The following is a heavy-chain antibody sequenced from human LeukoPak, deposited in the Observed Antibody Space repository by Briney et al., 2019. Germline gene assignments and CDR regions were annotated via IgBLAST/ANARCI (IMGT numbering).Heavy chain of an antibody. Sequence: GGSLRLSCAASGFTFSNAWMSWVRQAPGKGLEWVANIKQDGSEKYYVDSVKGRFTISRDNAKNSLYLQMNSLRAEDTAVYYCAREAVAGTFYFDYWGQGTLVTVSS. CDR2: IKQDGSEK. CDR3: AREAVAGTFYFDY. J-gene: IGHJ4*02. V-gene: IGHV3-7*01. D-gene: IGHD6-19*01. CDR1: GFTFSNAW.